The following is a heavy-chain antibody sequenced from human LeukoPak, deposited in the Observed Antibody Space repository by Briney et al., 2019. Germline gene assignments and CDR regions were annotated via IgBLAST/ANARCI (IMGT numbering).Heavy chain of an antibody. D-gene: IGHD1-26*01. CDR2: IRYDGSNK. CDR1: GFTFSSYW. J-gene: IGHJ4*02. Sequence: PGGSLRLSCAASGFTFSSYWMSWVRQAPGKGLEWVAFIRYDGSNKYYADSVKGRFTISRDNSKNTLYLQMNSLRAEDTAVYYCARDKVVGPSNFDYWGQGTLVTVSS. CDR3: ARDKVVGPSNFDY. V-gene: IGHV3-30*02.